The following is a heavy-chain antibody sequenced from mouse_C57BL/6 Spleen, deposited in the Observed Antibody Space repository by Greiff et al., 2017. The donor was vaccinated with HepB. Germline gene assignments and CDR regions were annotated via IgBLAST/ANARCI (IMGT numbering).Heavy chain of an antibody. CDR1: GYTFTSYW. V-gene: IGHV1-52*01. Sequence: VKLQQPGAELVRPGSSVKLSCKASGYTFTSYWMHWVKQRPIQGLEWIGNIDPSDSETHYNQKFKDKATLTVDKSSSTAYMQLSSLTSEDSAVYYCARRGDSSGAWFAYWGQGTLVTVSA. CDR3: ARRGDSSGAWFAY. D-gene: IGHD3-2*02. J-gene: IGHJ3*01. CDR2: IDPSDSET.